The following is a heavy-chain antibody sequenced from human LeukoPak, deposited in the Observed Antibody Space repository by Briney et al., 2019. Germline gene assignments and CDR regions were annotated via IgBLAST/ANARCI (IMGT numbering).Heavy chain of an antibody. D-gene: IGHD2-2*01. Sequence: GESLKISCKGSGYSFTSYWIGWVRQMPGKGLEWMGIIYPGDSDTRYSPSFQGQVTISADKSISTAYLQWSSLKASDTAMYYCATYCSSTSCYIWGYYFDYWGQGTLVTVSS. V-gene: IGHV5-51*01. CDR2: IYPGDSDT. J-gene: IGHJ4*02. CDR1: GYSFTSYW. CDR3: ATYCSSTSCYIWGYYFDY.